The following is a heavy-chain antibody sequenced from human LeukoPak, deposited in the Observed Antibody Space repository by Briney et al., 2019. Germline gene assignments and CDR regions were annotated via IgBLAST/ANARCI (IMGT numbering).Heavy chain of an antibody. V-gene: IGHV3-74*01. J-gene: IGHJ4*02. CDR2: ISGDGSTT. CDR1: GFPFRNYG. CDR3: ASSLLGVSP. D-gene: IGHD3-3*01. Sequence: GGSLSPPCPAPGFPFRNYGMYWARQPPGEALVWVSRISGDGSTTTYADTVKGRFTISRDNAKNTLYLQMNSLRADDTAVYYCASSLLGVSPWGQGTLVTVSS.